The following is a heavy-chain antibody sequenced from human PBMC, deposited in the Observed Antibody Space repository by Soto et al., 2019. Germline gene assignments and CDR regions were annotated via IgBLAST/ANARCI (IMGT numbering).Heavy chain of an antibody. V-gene: IGHV3-21*05. CDR2: ISSGSSDK. D-gene: IGHD3-16*01. CDR1: GFTFSTYS. CDR3: ARPGFMITFGGVLSPPFDY. J-gene: IGHJ4*02. Sequence: GGSLRLSYAASGFTFSTYSMNWVRQAPGKGLEWVANISSGSSDKYYADSVKGRFTISRDNAKNSLYLQMNSLRAEDTAVYYCARPGFMITFGGVLSPPFDYWGQGTLVTVSS.